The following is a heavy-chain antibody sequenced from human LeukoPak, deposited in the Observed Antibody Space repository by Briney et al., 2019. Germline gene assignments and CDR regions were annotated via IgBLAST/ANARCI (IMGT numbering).Heavy chain of an antibody. CDR3: ARHTSMVRGVMKYYFDY. D-gene: IGHD3-10*01. V-gene: IGHV4-59*08. CDR1: GGSISSYY. CDR2: IYYSGST. J-gene: IGHJ4*02. Sequence: PSETLSLTCTVSGGSISSYYWSWIRQPPGKGLEWIGYIYYSGSTNYNPSLKSRVTISVDTSKNQFSLRLNSVTAADTAVYYCARHTSMVRGVMKYYFDYWGQGTLATVSS.